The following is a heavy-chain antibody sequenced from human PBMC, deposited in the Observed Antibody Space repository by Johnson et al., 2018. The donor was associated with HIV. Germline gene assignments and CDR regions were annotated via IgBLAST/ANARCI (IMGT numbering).Heavy chain of an antibody. D-gene: IGHD5-18*01. Sequence: QVQLVESGGGVVQPGRSLRLSCAASGFTFSSYGMHWVRQAPGKGLEWVAVIWYDGSNKYYADSVKGRFTISRDNSKNTLSLQMNSLRAEDTAVYYCARRDAALVTAAFDIWGQGTMVTVSS. CDR1: GFTFSSYG. J-gene: IGHJ3*02. V-gene: IGHV3-33*01. CDR2: IWYDGSNK. CDR3: ARRDAALVTAAFDI.